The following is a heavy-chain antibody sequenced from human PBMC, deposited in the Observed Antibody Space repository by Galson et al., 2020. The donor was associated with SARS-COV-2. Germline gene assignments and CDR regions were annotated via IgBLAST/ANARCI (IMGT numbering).Heavy chain of an antibody. V-gene: IGHV3-21*01. D-gene: IGHD3-3*01. Sequence: NSGGSLRLSCVASGFTFTTYAMTWVRQAPGRGLEWVSTITTSGFIYYADSVTGRFTIFRDNAKNSLYLQMNSLRAEDTAVYYCARENYDLLDIWGQGTMVTVSS. CDR1: GFTFTTYA. CDR3: ARENYDLLDI. CDR2: ITTSGFI. J-gene: IGHJ3*02.